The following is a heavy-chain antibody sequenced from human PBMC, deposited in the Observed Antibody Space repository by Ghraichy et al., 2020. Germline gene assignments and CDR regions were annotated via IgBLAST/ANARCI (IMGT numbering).Heavy chain of an antibody. CDR1: GFTFSSYA. D-gene: IGHD6-13*01. V-gene: IGHV3-30-3*01. CDR3: ARERQPGLAGTWTAGADY. J-gene: IGHJ4*02. Sequence: GGSLRLSCAASGFTFSSYAMHWVRQAPGKGLEWVAVDGNNKYYADSVKGRFTVSRDNSKNTLYLQMNSLRAEDTAVYYCARERQPGLAGTWTAGADYWGQGTLVTVSS. CDR2: DGNNK.